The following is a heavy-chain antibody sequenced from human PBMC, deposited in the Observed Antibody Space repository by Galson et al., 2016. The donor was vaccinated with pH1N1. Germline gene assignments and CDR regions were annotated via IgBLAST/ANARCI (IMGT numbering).Heavy chain of an antibody. V-gene: IGHV3-48*03. CDR1: GFAFSSYE. J-gene: IGHJ4*02. Sequence: SLRLSCAASGFAFSSYEMNWVRQAPGKGLEWVSHISRSGSTIHYADSVKGRFTVSRDNAKNSLYLQMNSLRAEDTAVYYCARPAEQQWLVILPFGYWGQGILVTGSS. CDR3: ARPAEQQWLVILPFGY. CDR2: ISRSGSTI. D-gene: IGHD6-19*01.